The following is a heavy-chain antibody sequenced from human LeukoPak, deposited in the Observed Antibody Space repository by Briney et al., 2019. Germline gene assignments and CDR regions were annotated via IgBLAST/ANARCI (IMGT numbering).Heavy chain of an antibody. CDR3: ASTTVVTRLFDY. CDR2: IYHSGST. D-gene: IGHD4-23*01. V-gene: IGHV4-30-2*01. Sequence: TSETLSLTCAVSGGSISSGGYSWSWIRQPPGKGLEWIGYIYHSGSTYYNPSLKSRVTISVDRSKNQFSLKLSSVTAADTAVYYCASTTVVTRLFDYWGQGTLVTVSS. J-gene: IGHJ4*02. CDR1: GGSISSGGYS.